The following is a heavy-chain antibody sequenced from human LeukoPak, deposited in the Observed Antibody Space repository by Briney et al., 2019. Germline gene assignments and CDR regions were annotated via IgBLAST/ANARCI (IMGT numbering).Heavy chain of an antibody. Sequence: PSETLSLTCAVYGGSFSGYYWSWIRQPPGKGLEWIGEINHSGSTNYNPSLKSRVTISVDTSKNQFSLKLSSVTAADTAVYYCARDLGGYYDFWPDFDYWGQGTLVTVSS. CDR3: ARDLGGYYDFWPDFDY. CDR1: GGSFSGYY. V-gene: IGHV4-34*01. J-gene: IGHJ4*02. CDR2: INHSGST. D-gene: IGHD3-3*01.